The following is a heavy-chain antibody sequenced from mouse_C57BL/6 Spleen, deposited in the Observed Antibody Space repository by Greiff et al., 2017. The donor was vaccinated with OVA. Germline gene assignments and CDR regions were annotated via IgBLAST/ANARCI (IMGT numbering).Heavy chain of an antibody. CDR3: ARPHREGYFDV. Sequence: DVKLVESGGDLVKPGGSLKLSCAASGFTFSSYGMSWVRQTPDKRLEWVATISSGGSYTYYPDSVKGRFTISRDNAKNTLYLQMSSLKSEDTAMYCCARPHREGYFDVWGTGTTVTVSS. CDR2: ISSGGSYT. J-gene: IGHJ1*03. V-gene: IGHV5-6*02. CDR1: GFTFSSYG.